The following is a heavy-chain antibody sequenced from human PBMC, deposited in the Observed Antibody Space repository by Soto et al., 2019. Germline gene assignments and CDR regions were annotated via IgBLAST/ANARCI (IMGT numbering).Heavy chain of an antibody. Sequence: SETLSLTCTVSGGSISSSSYYWGWIRQPPGKGLEWIGSIYYSGSTYYNPSLKSRVTISVDTSKNQFFLKLSSVTAADTAVYYCARQPRILTGYSGHFDYWGQATLVTVSS. CDR1: GGSISSSSYY. D-gene: IGHD3-9*01. J-gene: IGHJ4*02. V-gene: IGHV4-39*01. CDR3: ARQPRILTGYSGHFDY. CDR2: IYYSGST.